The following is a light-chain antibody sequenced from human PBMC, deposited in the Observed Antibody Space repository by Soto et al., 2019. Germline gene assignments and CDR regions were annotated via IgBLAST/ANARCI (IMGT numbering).Light chain of an antibody. CDR1: QNIYSY. J-gene: IGKJ4*01. CDR2: TAT. Sequence: DIQMTQSPSSLSASVGDRVTITCRASQNIYSYLNWYQQKAGEAPKALIYTATNLESGVPSRYSGSGSGTHFTLTISGLQPNDSATYYCQQSYSAPLTFGGGTKVEIK. CDR3: QQSYSAPLT. V-gene: IGKV1-39*01.